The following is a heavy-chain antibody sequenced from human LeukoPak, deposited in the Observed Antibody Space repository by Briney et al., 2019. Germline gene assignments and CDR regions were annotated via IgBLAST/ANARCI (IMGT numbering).Heavy chain of an antibody. D-gene: IGHD4-17*01. CDR1: GFTFSSYA. CDR3: ARGNYGEALGY. V-gene: IGHV3-30-3*01. Sequence: GRSLRLSCAASGFTFSSYAMHWVRQAPGKGLEWVAVISYDGSNKYYADSVKGRFTISRDNSENTLYLQMNSLRAEDTAVYYCARGNYGEALGYWGQGTLVTVSS. CDR2: ISYDGSNK. J-gene: IGHJ4*02.